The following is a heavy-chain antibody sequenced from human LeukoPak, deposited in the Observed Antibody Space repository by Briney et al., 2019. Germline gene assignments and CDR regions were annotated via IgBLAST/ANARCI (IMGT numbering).Heavy chain of an antibody. CDR2: IYYSGST. D-gene: IGHD6-6*01. Sequence: PSETLSLTCTVSGGSISSGGYYWSWIRQHPGKGLEWIGYIYYSGSTYYNPSLKSRVTISVDTSKNQFSLKLSSVTAADTAVYYCAREGVAARGSHCYGMDVWGQGTTVTVSS. CDR1: GGSISSGGYY. CDR3: AREGVAARGSHCYGMDV. J-gene: IGHJ6*02. V-gene: IGHV4-30-4*08.